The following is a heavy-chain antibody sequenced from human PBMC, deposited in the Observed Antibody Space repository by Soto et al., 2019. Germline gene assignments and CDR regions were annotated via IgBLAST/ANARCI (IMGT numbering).Heavy chain of an antibody. V-gene: IGHV4-59*01. J-gene: IGHJ5*02. Sequence: SETLSLTCTVSGGSISSYYWSWIRQPPGNGLEWIGYIYYSGSTNYNPSLKSRVTISVDTSKNQFSLKLSSVTAADTAVYYCARGSHPLYGDLRNNWFDPWGQGTLVTVSS. CDR3: ARGSHPLYGDLRNNWFDP. D-gene: IGHD4-17*01. CDR2: IYYSGST. CDR1: GGSISSYY.